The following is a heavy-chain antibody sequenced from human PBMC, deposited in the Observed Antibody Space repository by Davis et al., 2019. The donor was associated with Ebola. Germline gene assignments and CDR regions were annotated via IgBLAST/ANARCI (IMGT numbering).Heavy chain of an antibody. D-gene: IGHD4-17*01. CDR2: ISAYNGNT. V-gene: IGHV1-18*01. Sequence: ASVKVSCKASGYTFTSYGISWVRQAPGQGLEWMGWISAYNGNTNYAQKLQGRVTMTTDTYTSTAYMELRSLRSDDTAVYYCATDDYGDYIDYWGQGTLVTVSS. J-gene: IGHJ4*02. CDR3: ATDDYGDYIDY. CDR1: GYTFTSYG.